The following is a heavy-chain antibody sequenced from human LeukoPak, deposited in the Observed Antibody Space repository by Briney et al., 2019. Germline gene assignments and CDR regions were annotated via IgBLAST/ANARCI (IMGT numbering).Heavy chain of an antibody. J-gene: IGHJ6*02. V-gene: IGHV4-34*01. CDR1: GGSFSGYY. Sequence: SETLSLTCAVYGGSFSGYYWSWIRQPPGKGLEWIGEINHSGSTNYNPSLKSRVTISVDTSKNQFTLKLSSVTAADTAVYYCARGPSGYSYGRLYYYYGMDVWGQGTTVTVSS. CDR3: ARGPSGYSYGRLYYYYGMDV. D-gene: IGHD5-18*01. CDR2: INHSGST.